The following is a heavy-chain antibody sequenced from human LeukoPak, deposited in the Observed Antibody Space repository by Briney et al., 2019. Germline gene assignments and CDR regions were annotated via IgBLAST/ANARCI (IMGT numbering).Heavy chain of an antibody. V-gene: IGHV3-23*01. CDR1: GFSFSSYA. CDR2: ISGSGGST. D-gene: IGHD5-12*01. J-gene: IGHJ4*02. CDR3: ASCHSGYDLAWRFDY. Sequence: GGSLRLSCAASGFSFSSYAMSSVRQAPGKGLEWVSAISGSGGSTYYADSVKGRFTISRDNTKTTLYLQMHSLRAEDTAVYYCASCHSGYDLAWRFDYWGQGTLVTASS.